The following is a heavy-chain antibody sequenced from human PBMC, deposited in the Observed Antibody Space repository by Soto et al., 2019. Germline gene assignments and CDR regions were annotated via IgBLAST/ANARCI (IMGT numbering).Heavy chain of an antibody. D-gene: IGHD3-10*01. Sequence: GGSLRLSCAASGFTFSSYSMNWVRQAPGKGLEWVSSISSSSSYIYYADSVKGRFTISRDNAKNSLYLQMNSLRAEDTAVYYCAGRRGLPRGAFDIWGQGTMVTVSS. CDR1: GFTFSSYS. CDR3: AGRRGLPRGAFDI. CDR2: ISSSSSYI. J-gene: IGHJ3*02. V-gene: IGHV3-21*01.